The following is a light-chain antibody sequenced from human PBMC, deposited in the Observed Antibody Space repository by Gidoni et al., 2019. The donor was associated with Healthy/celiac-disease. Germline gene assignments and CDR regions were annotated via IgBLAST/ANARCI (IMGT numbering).Light chain of an antibody. V-gene: IGKV1-5*01. CDR2: DAS. Sequence: DIQMTQSPSTLSASVGDRVTITGRASQSISSWLAWYQQKPGKAPKLLIYDASSLESGVPSRFSGSGSGTEFTLTISSLQPDDFATYYCQQYNSYSYPFGQGTKLEIK. CDR3: QQYNSYSYP. CDR1: QSISSW. J-gene: IGKJ2*01.